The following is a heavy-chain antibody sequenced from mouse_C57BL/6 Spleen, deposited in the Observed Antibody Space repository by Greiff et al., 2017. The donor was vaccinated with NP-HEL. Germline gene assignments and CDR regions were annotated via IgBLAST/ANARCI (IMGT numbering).Heavy chain of an antibody. V-gene: IGHV5-9*01. D-gene: IGHD3-2*02. J-gene: IGHJ3*01. CDR3: APQAFFAY. CDR2: ISGGGGNT. Sequence: EVQLQESGGGLVKPGGSLKLSCAASGFTFSSYTMSWVRQTPEKRLEWVATISGGGGNTYYPDSVKGRFTISRDNAKNTLYLQMSSLRSEDTALYYCAPQAFFAYWGQGTLVTVSA. CDR1: GFTFSSYT.